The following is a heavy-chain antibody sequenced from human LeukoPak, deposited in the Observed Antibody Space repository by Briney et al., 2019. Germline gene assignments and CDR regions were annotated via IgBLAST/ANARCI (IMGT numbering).Heavy chain of an antibody. D-gene: IGHD6-19*01. J-gene: IGHJ4*02. CDR1: GGPFSGYY. CDR2: INHSGST. V-gene: IGHV4-34*01. Sequence: PSETLSLTCAVYGGPFSGYYWSWIRQPPGKGLEWIGEINHSGSTNYNPSLKSRATISVDTSKNQFSLKLSSVTAADTAVYYCASDPLAVADVYWGQGTLATVSS. CDR3: ASDPLAVADVY.